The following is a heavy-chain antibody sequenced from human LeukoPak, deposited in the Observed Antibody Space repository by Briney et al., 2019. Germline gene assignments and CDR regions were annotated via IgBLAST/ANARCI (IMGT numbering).Heavy chain of an antibody. CDR2: IYTSGST. D-gene: IGHD2-15*01. V-gene: IGHV4-61*02. Sequence: SQTLSLTCTVPGGSISSGSYYWSRIRQPAGKGLEWIGRIYTSGSTNYNPSLKSRVTISVDTSKNQFSLKLSSVTAADTAVYYCARFPKPYCSGGSCYSGYYFDYWGPGTLVTVSS. CDR3: ARFPKPYCSGGSCYSGYYFDY. J-gene: IGHJ4*02. CDR1: GGSISSGSYY.